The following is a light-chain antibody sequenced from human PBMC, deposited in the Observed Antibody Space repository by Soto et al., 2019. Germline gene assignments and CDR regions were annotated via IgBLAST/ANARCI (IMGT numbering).Light chain of an antibody. CDR2: EVS. J-gene: IGLJ1*01. Sequence: QSVLTQPASVSGSPGQSITISCTGTSSDVGSYNLVSWYQQHPGKAPKLMIYEVSKRPSGVSNHFSGSKSGNTASLTISGLQAEDEADYYCCSYAGSSTYYVFGTGTKLTVL. CDR1: SSDVGSYNL. V-gene: IGLV2-23*02. CDR3: CSYAGSSTYYV.